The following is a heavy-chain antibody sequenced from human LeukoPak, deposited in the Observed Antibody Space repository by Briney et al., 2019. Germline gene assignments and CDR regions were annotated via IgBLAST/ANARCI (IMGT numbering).Heavy chain of an antibody. CDR1: GYTFTSYG. Sequence: ASVKVPCKTSGYTFTSYGISWVRQAPGQGLEWMGWISAYNGNTNYAQKLQGRVTVTTDTSTSTAYMELRSLRSDDTAVYYCARSEQWLVRLDYWGQGTLVTVSS. D-gene: IGHD6-19*01. CDR2: ISAYNGNT. V-gene: IGHV1-18*01. CDR3: ARSEQWLVRLDY. J-gene: IGHJ4*02.